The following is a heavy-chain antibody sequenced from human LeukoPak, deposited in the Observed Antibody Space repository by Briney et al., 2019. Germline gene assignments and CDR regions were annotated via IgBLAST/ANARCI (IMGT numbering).Heavy chain of an antibody. CDR2: IKQDGSET. J-gene: IGHJ4*02. Sequence: SGGSLRLSCAASGFTFSSYWMSWVRQAPGKGLEWVANIKQDGSETYYVDSVKGRFTISRDNAKNSLYLQMNSLRAEDTAVYYCARDPTIFGVVIVPDYWGQGTLVTVSS. CDR3: ARDPTIFGVVIVPDY. V-gene: IGHV3-7*01. CDR1: GFTFSSYW. D-gene: IGHD3-3*01.